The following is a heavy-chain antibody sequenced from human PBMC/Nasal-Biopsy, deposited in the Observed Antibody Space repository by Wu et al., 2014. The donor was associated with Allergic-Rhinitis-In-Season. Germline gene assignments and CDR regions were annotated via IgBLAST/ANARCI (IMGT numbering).Heavy chain of an antibody. Sequence: LRLSCAASGFTVSSNYMSWVRQAPGKGLEWVSVIYSGGSTYYADSVKGRFTISRDNSKNTLYLQMNSLRAEDTAVYYCARVLQLGAFDIWGQGTMVTVSS. V-gene: IGHV3-53*01. J-gene: IGHJ3*02. CDR1: GFTVSSNY. D-gene: IGHD6-6*01. CDR2: IYSGGST. CDR3: ARVLQLGAFDI.